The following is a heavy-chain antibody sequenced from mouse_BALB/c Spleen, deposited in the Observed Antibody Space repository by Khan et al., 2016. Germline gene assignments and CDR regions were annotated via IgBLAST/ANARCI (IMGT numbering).Heavy chain of an antibody. V-gene: IGHV5-6-3*01. J-gene: IGHJ2*01. CDR2: INSNGGST. CDR1: GFTFSTYG. CDR3: AREHNRYYFDH. D-gene: IGHD6-1*01. Sequence: EVELVESGGGLVQPGGSLKLSGAASGFTFSTYGMSWVRQTPDKRLELVATINSNGGSTYYPASVKGRFTISRDNAKNTLYLQMSSLKSEDTAMNYGAREHNRYYFDHWGQGTTLTVSS.